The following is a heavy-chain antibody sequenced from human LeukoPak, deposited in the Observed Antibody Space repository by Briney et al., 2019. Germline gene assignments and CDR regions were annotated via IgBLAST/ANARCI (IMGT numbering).Heavy chain of an antibody. J-gene: IGHJ4*02. D-gene: IGHD3-10*01. CDR1: GYTFTSYD. CDR3: ARGGILWFGELLYYFDY. CDR2: MNPNSGNT. V-gene: IGHV1-8*01. Sequence: GASVKVSCKASGYTFTSYDMNWVRQAPGQGLEWMGWMNPNSGNTDYAQKLQGRVTMTRNTSISTAYMELSSLRSEDTAVYYCARGGILWFGELLYYFDYWGQGTLVTVSS.